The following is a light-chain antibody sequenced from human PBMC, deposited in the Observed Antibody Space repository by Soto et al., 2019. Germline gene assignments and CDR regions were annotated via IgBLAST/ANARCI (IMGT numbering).Light chain of an antibody. CDR3: SSYTSSSTLYV. CDR2: DVS. CDR1: KSDGGGYNY. V-gene: IGLV2-14*01. Sequence: SALTQPSSVSGSPGQAITLSCTGTKSDGGGYNYVSWYQQHPGKAPKLMIYDVSNRPSGVSNRFSGSKSGNTASLTISGLQAEDEADYYCSSYTSSSTLYVFGTGTQLTVL. J-gene: IGLJ1*01.